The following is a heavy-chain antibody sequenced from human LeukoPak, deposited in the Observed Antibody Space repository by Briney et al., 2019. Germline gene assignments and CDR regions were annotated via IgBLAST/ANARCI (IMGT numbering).Heavy chain of an antibody. D-gene: IGHD1-26*01. Sequence: PGGSLRLFCAASGFTFSSYAMHWVRQAPGKGLEWVAVISYDGSNKYYADSVKGRFTISRDNSKNTLYLQMNSLGAEDTAVYYCARQYYAYFDYWGQGTLVTVSS. CDR1: GFTFSSYA. CDR2: ISYDGSNK. J-gene: IGHJ4*02. V-gene: IGHV3-30-3*01. CDR3: ARQYYAYFDY.